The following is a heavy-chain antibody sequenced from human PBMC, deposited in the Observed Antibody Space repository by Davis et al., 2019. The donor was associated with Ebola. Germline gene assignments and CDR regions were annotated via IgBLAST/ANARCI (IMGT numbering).Heavy chain of an antibody. Sequence: GESLKISCAASGFTFSSYAMSWVRQAPGKGLEWVSAISGSGGSTYYADSVKGRFTISRDNAKNSLYLQMNSLRAEDTAVYYCAVVGAIPYWGQGTLVTVSS. CDR2: ISGSGGST. CDR1: GFTFSSYA. V-gene: IGHV3-23*01. D-gene: IGHD1-26*01. CDR3: AVVGAIPY. J-gene: IGHJ4*02.